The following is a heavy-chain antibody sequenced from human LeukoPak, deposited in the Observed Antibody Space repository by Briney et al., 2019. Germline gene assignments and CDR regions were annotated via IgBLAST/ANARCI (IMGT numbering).Heavy chain of an antibody. CDR3: ARRTYYYYGMDV. J-gene: IGHJ6*02. CDR1: GGSLSGYY. CDR2: INHSGST. V-gene: IGHV4-34*01. Sequence: SETLSLTCAVYGGSLSGYYWSWIRQPPGKGLEWIGEINHSGSTNYNPSLKSRVTISVDTSKNQFSPKLSSVTAADTAVYYCARRTYYYYGMDVRGQGTTVTVSS.